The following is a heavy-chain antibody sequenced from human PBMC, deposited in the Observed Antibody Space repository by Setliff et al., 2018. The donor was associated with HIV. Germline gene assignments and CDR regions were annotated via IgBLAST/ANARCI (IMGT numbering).Heavy chain of an antibody. CDR2: IIPGRDYT. Sequence: ASVKVSCKASGYTFSEYAIHWVRQAPGQRLEWMGYIIPGRDYTHYSQRFQDRVTITSDTSATTVYMELSSLTSEDTAVYYCARDDVSAPGSYQDYWGQGTLVTVSS. V-gene: IGHV1-3*01. CDR3: ARDDVSAPGSYQDY. J-gene: IGHJ4*02. D-gene: IGHD6-13*01. CDR1: GYTFSEYA.